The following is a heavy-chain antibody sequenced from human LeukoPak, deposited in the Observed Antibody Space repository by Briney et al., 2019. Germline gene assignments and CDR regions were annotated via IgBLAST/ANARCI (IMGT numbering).Heavy chain of an antibody. J-gene: IGHJ3*02. CDR1: ALPPSNYA. CDR2: IYYSGST. Sequence: GSLRLSCAASALPPSNYAMSWIRQPPGKGLEWIGYIYYSGSTNYNPSLKSRVTISVDTSKNQFSLKLTSVTAADTAVYYCARGALTNYYEGSEGDAFDIWGQGTMVTVSS. D-gene: IGHD3-22*01. V-gene: IGHV4-59*01. CDR3: ARGALTNYYEGSEGDAFDI.